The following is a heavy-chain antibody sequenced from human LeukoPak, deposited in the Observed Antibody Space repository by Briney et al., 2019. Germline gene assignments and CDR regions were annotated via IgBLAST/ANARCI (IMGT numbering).Heavy chain of an antibody. CDR3: AHSSDFDY. Sequence: GGSLRLSCAASGFTFSSYDMHWVRQAPDKGLEWVAVIWSDGRNKHDADSVKGRFTISRDNSKNTLYLQMNSLRAEDTAVYYCAHSSDFDYWGQGTLVTVSS. CDR2: IWSDGRNK. CDR1: GFTFSSYD. V-gene: IGHV3-33*03. J-gene: IGHJ4*02. D-gene: IGHD3-22*01.